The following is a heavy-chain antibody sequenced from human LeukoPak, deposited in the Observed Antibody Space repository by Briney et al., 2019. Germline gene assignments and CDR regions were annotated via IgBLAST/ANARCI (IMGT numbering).Heavy chain of an antibody. J-gene: IGHJ4*02. CDR2: ISSSSSYI. V-gene: IGHV3-21*04. Sequence: GGSLRLSCAASGFTFSSYSMNWVRQAPGKGLEWVSSISSSSSYIYYADSVKGRFTISRDNAKNSLYLQMNSLRAEDTAVYYCAKDVHPGIVGATFCDYWGQGTLVTVSS. CDR3: AKDVHPGIVGATFCDY. D-gene: IGHD1-26*01. CDR1: GFTFSSYS.